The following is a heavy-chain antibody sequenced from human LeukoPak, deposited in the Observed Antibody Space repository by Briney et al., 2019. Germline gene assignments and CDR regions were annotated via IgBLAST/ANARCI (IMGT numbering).Heavy chain of an antibody. V-gene: IGHV4-59*08. J-gene: IGHJ3*02. CDR2: IYYSGST. D-gene: IGHD2-15*01. CDR1: GGSIISYY. CDR3: ASSVRDFELSMDAFDI. Sequence: SETLSLTCTVSGGSIISYYWSWIRQPPGKGLEWIGYIYYSGSTNYNPSLKSRLTISVDTSKNQFSLKLNSVTAADTAVYYCASSVRDFELSMDAFDIWGQGTMVTVSS.